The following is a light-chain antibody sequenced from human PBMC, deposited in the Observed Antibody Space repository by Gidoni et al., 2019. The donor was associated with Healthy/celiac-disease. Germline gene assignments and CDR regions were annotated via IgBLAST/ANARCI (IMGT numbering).Light chain of an antibody. CDR3: QRRSNWPPLT. CDR2: DAS. J-gene: IGKJ4*01. CDR1: QSLSSY. Sequence: EIALTQSPAPLSWSPGERATLSCSASQSLSSYLAWYQQKPGQAPRLLIYDASNRATGIPARVSGSGSGTDFTLTISSLEPEDLAVYYCQRRSNWPPLTFGGGTKVEIK. V-gene: IGKV3-11*01.